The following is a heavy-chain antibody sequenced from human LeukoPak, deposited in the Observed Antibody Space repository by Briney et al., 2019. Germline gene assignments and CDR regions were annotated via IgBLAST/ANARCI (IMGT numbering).Heavy chain of an antibody. CDR1: GGSITYYF. Sequence: NPSETLSLTCTVSGGSITYYFWNWIRQPAGKGLEWIGRMYSTGSTNYNPSLKSRVTMSVDTSKNQFSLKMTSVTAADTAVYYCAREGQDHYGSSGHRNWFDPWGQGTLVTVSS. D-gene: IGHD3-22*01. CDR3: AREGQDHYGSSGHRNWFDP. J-gene: IGHJ5*02. V-gene: IGHV4-4*07. CDR2: MYSTGST.